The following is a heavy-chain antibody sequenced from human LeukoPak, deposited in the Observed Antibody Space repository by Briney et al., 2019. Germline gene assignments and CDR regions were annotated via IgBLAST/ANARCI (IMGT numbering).Heavy chain of an antibody. V-gene: IGHV3-15*01. Sequence: GGSLRLSCAASGFTFSNAWMSWVRQAPGKGLEWVGRIKSKTDGGTTDYAAPVKGRFTISRDDSKNTLYLQMNSLKTEDTAVYYCTTNTAALWFGGLDWGQGTLVTVSS. D-gene: IGHD3-10*01. CDR3: TTNTAALWFGGLD. J-gene: IGHJ4*02. CDR1: GFTFSNAW. CDR2: IKSKTDGGTT.